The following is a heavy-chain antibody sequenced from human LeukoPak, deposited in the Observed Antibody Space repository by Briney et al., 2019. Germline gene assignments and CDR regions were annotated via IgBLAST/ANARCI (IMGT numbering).Heavy chain of an antibody. Sequence: GASVKVSCKASGYTFTSYGISWVRQAPGQGLEWMGWISAYNGNTNYAQKLQGRVTMTTDTSTSTAYIELRSLRSDDTAVYYCARGQGYYYGSGSYYPLFVPIDYWGQGTLVTVSS. CDR2: ISAYNGNT. J-gene: IGHJ4*02. D-gene: IGHD3-10*01. CDR1: GYTFTSYG. CDR3: ARGQGYYYGSGSYYPLFVPIDY. V-gene: IGHV1-18*01.